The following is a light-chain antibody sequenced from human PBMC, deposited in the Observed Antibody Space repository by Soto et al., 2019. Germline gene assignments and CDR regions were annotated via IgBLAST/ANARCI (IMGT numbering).Light chain of an antibody. CDR2: DAS. CDR1: QGTSSA. V-gene: IGKV1-13*02. Sequence: AIQLTQSPSSLSASIGDRVTITCRASQGTSSALAWYQHKPGKAPNLLIYDASALESGVPSRFSGSGSGTDFTLTISSLQPEDCATYYCQHFNGYPRTLGQGTRLEIK. CDR3: QHFNGYPRT. J-gene: IGKJ5*01.